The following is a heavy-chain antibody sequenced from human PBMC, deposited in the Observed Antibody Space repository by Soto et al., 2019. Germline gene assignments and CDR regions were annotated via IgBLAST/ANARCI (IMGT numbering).Heavy chain of an antibody. D-gene: IGHD3-3*01. V-gene: IGHV1-46*01. CDR3: ARSHTTITIFGVVISPFLDYYYGMDV. CDR1: GYTFTSYY. J-gene: IGHJ6*02. Sequence: VASVKVSCKASGYTFTSYYMHWVRQAPGQGLEWMGIINPSGGSTSYAQKFQGRVTMTRDTSTSTVYMELSSLRSEDTAVYYCARSHTTITIFGVVISPFLDYYYGMDVWGQGTTVTVSS. CDR2: INPSGGST.